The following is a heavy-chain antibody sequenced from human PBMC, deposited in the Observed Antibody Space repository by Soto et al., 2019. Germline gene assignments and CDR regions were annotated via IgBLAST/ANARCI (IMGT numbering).Heavy chain of an antibody. D-gene: IGHD5-12*01. CDR3: VRQDSAYDYSPDY. CDR2: IYYSGTT. V-gene: IGHV4-39*01. Sequence: QLQLQESGPGLVKPSETLSLICTVSGGSISTYYYWAWIRQPPGKGLEWIGSIYYSGTTYYKSSLKSRVTISVDTSKNQFSLKLSSVTTADTAVYYCVRQDSAYDYSPDYWGQGTLVTVSS. CDR1: GGSISTYYY. J-gene: IGHJ4*02.